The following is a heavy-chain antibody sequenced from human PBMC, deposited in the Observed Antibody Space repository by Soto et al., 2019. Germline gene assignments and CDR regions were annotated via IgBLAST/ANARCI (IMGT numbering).Heavy chain of an antibody. D-gene: IGHD3-16*02. V-gene: IGHV4-31*03. CDR3: ARGKYVYIWGSYRIHAFDI. CDR2: IYYSGST. J-gene: IGHJ3*02. CDR1: GGSISSGGYY. Sequence: QVQLQESGPGLVKPSQTLSLTCTVSGGSISSGGYYWSWIRQHPGKGLEWIGYIYYSGSTYYNPSLKSRVTISVDTSKNQFSLKLSSVTAADTAVYYCARGKYVYIWGSYRIHAFDIWGQGTMVTVSS.